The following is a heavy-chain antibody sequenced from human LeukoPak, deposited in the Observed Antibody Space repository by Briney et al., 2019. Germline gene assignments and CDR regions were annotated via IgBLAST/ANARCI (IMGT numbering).Heavy chain of an antibody. CDR2: IYHSGTS. J-gene: IGHJ4*02. CDR1: GGSISGNNW. CDR3: VRDMGSSTSKD. Sequence: PSETLSLTCAVSGGSISGNNWWNWVRQPPGKGLEWIGEIYHSGTSNYSPSLKGRVTISLDKSKNQFSLRLNSVTAADTAVYYCVRDMGSSTSKDWGQGTLVTVSS. V-gene: IGHV4-4*02. D-gene: IGHD2-2*01.